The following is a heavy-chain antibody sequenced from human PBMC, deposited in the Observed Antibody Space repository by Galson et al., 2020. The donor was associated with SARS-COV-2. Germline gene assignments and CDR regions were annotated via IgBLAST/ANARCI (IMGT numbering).Heavy chain of an antibody. V-gene: IGHV3-30*04. CDR1: GFTFSRYA. CDR2: ISSAGSNK. D-gene: IGHD1-1*01. J-gene: IGHJ6*03. Sequence: QLGESLKISCAASGFTFSRYAMHWVRQAPGQGLEWEADISSAGSNKYYADSVKGRFTISRDHSKNQLYLQMNSLRAEDTAVYYCARGYNGGYYYMDVWGKGTTVTVSS. CDR3: ARGYNGGYYYMDV.